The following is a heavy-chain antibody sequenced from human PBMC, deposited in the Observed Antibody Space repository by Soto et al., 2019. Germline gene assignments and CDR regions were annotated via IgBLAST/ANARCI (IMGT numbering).Heavy chain of an antibody. CDR1: GGSFSGYY. CDR2: INHSGST. V-gene: IGHV4-34*01. CDR3: ASLGPYDSGSYSFRYNWFDP. Sequence: SETLSLTCAVYGGSFSGYYWSWIRQPPGKGLDWIGEINHSGSTNYNPSLKSRVTISVDTSKNQFSLKLSSVTAEDTAVYYCASLGPYDSGSYSFRYNWFDPWGQGTLVTVSS. J-gene: IGHJ5*02. D-gene: IGHD3-10*01.